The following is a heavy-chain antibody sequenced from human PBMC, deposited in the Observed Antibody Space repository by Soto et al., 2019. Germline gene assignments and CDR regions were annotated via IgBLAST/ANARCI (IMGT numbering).Heavy chain of an antibody. CDR1: GFTVSSNY. Sequence: GGSLRISCAASGFTVSSNYMSWVRQAPGKGLEWVSVIYSGGSTYYADSVKGRFTISRDNSKNTLYLQMNSLRAEDTAVYYCARSPMGATYFDYWGQGTLVTVS. J-gene: IGHJ4*02. CDR2: IYSGGST. V-gene: IGHV3-53*01. CDR3: ARSPMGATYFDY. D-gene: IGHD1-26*01.